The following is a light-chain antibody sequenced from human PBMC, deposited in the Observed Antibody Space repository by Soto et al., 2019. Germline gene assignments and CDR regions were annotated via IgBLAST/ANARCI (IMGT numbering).Light chain of an antibody. CDR2: LGS. V-gene: IGKV2-28*01. Sequence: DIVMTQSPLSLPVTPGEPASISCRSSQSLLHNNGYNYLDWYLQKPGQSPQLLIYLGSNRASGVPDRFSGSGEGTDFTLKISRVEAEDVGVYYCMQALKTQFTFGPGTKVEIK. CDR3: MQALKTQFT. J-gene: IGKJ3*01. CDR1: QSLLHNNGYNY.